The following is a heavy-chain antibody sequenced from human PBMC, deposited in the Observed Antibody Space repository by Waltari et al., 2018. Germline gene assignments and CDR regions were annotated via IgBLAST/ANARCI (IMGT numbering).Heavy chain of an antibody. Sequence: EVQLVESGGGLVQPGRSLRLSCAASGFTFDDYAMHWVRQAPGKGLEWVSGISWNSGSIGYADSVKGRFTISRDNAKNSLYLQMNRLRAEDTALYYCAKSTWFGELNYYYMDVWGKGTTVTVSS. CDR2: ISWNSGSI. J-gene: IGHJ6*03. CDR1: GFTFDDYA. V-gene: IGHV3-9*01. CDR3: AKSTWFGELNYYYMDV. D-gene: IGHD3-10*01.